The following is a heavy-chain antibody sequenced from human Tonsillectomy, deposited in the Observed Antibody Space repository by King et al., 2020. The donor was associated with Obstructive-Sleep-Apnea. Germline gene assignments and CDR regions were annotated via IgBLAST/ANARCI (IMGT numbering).Heavy chain of an antibody. CDR1: GFTFSSYS. CDR2: ISSSSSYI. CDR3: ASSGSGSYHHDASDI. Sequence: VQLVQSGGGLVKPGGSLRLSCAASGFTFSSYSMNWVRQAPGKGLEWVSSISSSSSYIYYADSVKGRFTISRDNAKNSLYLQMNSLRAEDTAVYYCASSGSGSYHHDASDIWGQGTMVTVSS. J-gene: IGHJ3*02. V-gene: IGHV3-21*01. D-gene: IGHD3-10*01.